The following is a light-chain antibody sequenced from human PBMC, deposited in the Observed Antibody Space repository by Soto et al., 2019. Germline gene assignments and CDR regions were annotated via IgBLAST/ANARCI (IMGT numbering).Light chain of an antibody. V-gene: IGLV2-14*03. CDR3: SSYTSSSTRLV. CDR1: SSDVGGYNY. CDR2: DVN. Sequence: QSALTQPASVSGSPGQSITISCTGTSSDVGGYNYVSWYQHHPDKAPKLMIYDVNNRPSGVSNRFSGSKSGNTASLTISGLQAEDEAGYYCSSYTSSSTRLVFGGGTKLTVL. J-gene: IGLJ2*01.